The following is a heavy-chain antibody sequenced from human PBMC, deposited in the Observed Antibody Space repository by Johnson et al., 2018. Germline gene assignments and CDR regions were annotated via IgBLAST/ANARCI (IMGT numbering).Heavy chain of an antibody. CDR3: AKAAWPAPSGHDGMDV. J-gene: IGHJ6*02. D-gene: IGHD6-25*01. CDR1: GFAFSTYG. CDR2: IANDGGAI. V-gene: IGHV3-30*18. Sequence: QVQLLESGGGVVQPGGSLRLSCAASGFAFSTYGMHWVRQAPGKGLEWVAVIANDGGAIYYAYSMQGRFTISRDNSKNTLYLQMNSLRAEDTALYYCAKAAWPAPSGHDGMDVWGQGTTVTVSS.